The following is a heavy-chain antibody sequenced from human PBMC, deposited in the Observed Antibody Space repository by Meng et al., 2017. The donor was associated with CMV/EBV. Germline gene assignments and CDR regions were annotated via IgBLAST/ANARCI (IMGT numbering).Heavy chain of an antibody. J-gene: IGHJ4*02. CDR3: ASSLTYPDY. CDR2: INHSGST. CDR1: GGSFSGYY. Sequence: VQLVQWGAGLLQPAGTLSLTCAVYGGSFSGYYWSWIRQPPGKGLEWIGEINHSGSTNYNPSLKSRVTISVDTSKNQFSLKLSSVTAADTAVYYCASSLTYPDYWGQGTLVTVSS. V-gene: IGHV4-34*01. D-gene: IGHD2-15*01.